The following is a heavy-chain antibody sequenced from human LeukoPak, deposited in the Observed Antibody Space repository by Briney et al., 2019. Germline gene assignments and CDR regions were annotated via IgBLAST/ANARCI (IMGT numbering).Heavy chain of an antibody. CDR3: ARGNNDYGDYFDY. Sequence: GASVKVSCKASGYTFTNYGFSWVRQAPGQGLEWMGWISADNGNTNYAQKLQGRVTMTTDTSTSTAYMELRSLRPDDTAVYYCARGNNDYGDYFDYWGQGTLVTVSS. CDR1: GYTFTNYG. D-gene: IGHD4-17*01. V-gene: IGHV1-18*01. J-gene: IGHJ4*02. CDR2: ISADNGNT.